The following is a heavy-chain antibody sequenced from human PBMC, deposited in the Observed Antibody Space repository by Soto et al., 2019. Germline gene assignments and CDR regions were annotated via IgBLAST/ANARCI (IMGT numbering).Heavy chain of an antibody. CDR1: GFNFGNFG. Sequence: PGGSLRLSCVASGFNFGNFGMHWVRQAPGKGLEWLTVISNDENIKQDSVRGRFAIARDNSKNTLYLRLTSLRAEDTAIYYCARGLRGVLDYWGQGTLVTVSS. J-gene: IGHJ4*02. CDR2: ISNDENIK. CDR3: ARGLRGVLDY. D-gene: IGHD5-12*01. V-gene: IGHV3-33*01.